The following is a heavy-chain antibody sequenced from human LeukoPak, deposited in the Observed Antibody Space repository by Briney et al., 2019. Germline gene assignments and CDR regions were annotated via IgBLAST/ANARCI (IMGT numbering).Heavy chain of an antibody. J-gene: IGHJ4*02. D-gene: IGHD3-10*01. V-gene: IGHV1-46*01. CDR2: INPSGGST. CDR1: GYTFTGYY. Sequence: GASVKVSFKASGYTFTGYYMHWVRQAPGQGLEWMGIINPSGGSTSYAQKFQGRVTMTRDTSTSTVYMELSSLRSEDTAVYYCLIFTMVRGVISDFDYWGQGTLVTVSS. CDR3: LIFTMVRGVISDFDY.